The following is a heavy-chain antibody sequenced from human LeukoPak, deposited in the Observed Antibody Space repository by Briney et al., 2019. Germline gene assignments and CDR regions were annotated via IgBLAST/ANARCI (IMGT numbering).Heavy chain of an antibody. Sequence: VESLKISCKGSGYSFTSYWIGWVRQMPGKGLEWMGIIYPGDSDTRYSPSFQGQVTISADKSISTAYLQWSSLKASDTAMYYCARPQTYYYDSHEGYSDLWGRGTLVTVSS. V-gene: IGHV5-51*01. CDR3: ARPQTYYYDSHEGYSDL. D-gene: IGHD3-22*01. J-gene: IGHJ2*01. CDR1: GYSFTSYW. CDR2: IYPGDSDT.